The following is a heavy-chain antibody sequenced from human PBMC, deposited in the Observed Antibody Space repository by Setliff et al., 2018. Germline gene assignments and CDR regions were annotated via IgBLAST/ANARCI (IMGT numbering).Heavy chain of an antibody. CDR2: IWNDGSTK. Sequence: GGSLRLSCVASGFTFSNYGMHWVRQAPGKGREWVALIWNDGSTKFYGDSVKGRFTISRDNSKNTLYLQMDTLRAEDTAVYYCARNWATAQHYYYGMDVWGQGTTVTVSS. D-gene: IGHD2-21*02. V-gene: IGHV3-33*01. J-gene: IGHJ6*02. CDR1: GFTFSNYG. CDR3: ARNWATAQHYYYGMDV.